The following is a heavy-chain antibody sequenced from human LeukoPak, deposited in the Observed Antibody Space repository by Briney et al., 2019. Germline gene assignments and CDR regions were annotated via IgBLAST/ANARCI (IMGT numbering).Heavy chain of an antibody. Sequence: PGGSLRLSRAASGFTFSSYSMNWVRRAPGKGLEWVSSISSSSSYIYYADSVKGRFTISRDNAKNSPYLQMNSLRAEDTAVYYCARDMSLPTAATNWFDPWGQGTLVTVSS. CDR2: ISSSSSYI. CDR1: GFTFSSYS. V-gene: IGHV3-21*01. D-gene: IGHD6-13*01. J-gene: IGHJ5*02. CDR3: ARDMSLPTAATNWFDP.